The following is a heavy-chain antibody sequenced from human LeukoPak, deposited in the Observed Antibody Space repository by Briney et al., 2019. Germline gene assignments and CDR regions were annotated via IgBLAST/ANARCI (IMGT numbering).Heavy chain of an antibody. V-gene: IGHV3-48*01. CDR1: GFTFSSYS. CDR3: ARATGHYYDSSGLDY. Sequence: PGGSLRLSCAASGFTFSSYSMNWVRQAPGKGLEWVSYISSSSSTIYYADSVKGRFTISRDNAKNSLYLQMNSLRAEDTAVYYCARATGHYYDSSGLDYWGQGTLVTVSS. CDR2: ISSSSSTI. D-gene: IGHD3-22*01. J-gene: IGHJ4*02.